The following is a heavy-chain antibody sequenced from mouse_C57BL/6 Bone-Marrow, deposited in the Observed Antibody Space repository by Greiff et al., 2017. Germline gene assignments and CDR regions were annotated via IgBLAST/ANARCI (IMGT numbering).Heavy chain of an antibody. D-gene: IGHD2-3*01. Sequence: VQLQQSGPELVKPGASVKLSCKASGYTFTSYEINWVKQRPGQGLEWIGWIDPRDGSTKYNEKFKVKATLTVDTSSSTAYMELHSLTSEDSAVXVCASRWLLRGYWGQGTTLTVS. CDR3: ASRWLLRGY. CDR1: GYTFTSYE. CDR2: IDPRDGST. V-gene: IGHV1-85*01. J-gene: IGHJ2*01.